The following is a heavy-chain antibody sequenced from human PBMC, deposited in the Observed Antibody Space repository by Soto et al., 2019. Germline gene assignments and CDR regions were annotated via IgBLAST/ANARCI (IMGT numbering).Heavy chain of an antibody. Sequence: EVQLLESGGGLVQPGGSLRLSCAASGFAFSSYAMSWVRQAPGKGLEWVSEISGSGGTTNYADSVEGRFTISRDNSKNTLNLQMNSQRAGDAAVYYCANDPRFSGSYQAGPVAYWGQGTLVTVSS. D-gene: IGHD1-26*01. CDR3: ANDPRFSGSYQAGPVAY. J-gene: IGHJ4*02. CDR1: GFAFSSYA. V-gene: IGHV3-23*01. CDR2: ISGSGGTT.